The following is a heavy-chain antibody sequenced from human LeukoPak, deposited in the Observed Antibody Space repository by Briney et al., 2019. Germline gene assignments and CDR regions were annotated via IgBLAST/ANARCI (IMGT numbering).Heavy chain of an antibody. CDR2: INGGGDIT. D-gene: IGHD6-13*01. V-gene: IGHV3-23*01. Sequence: GGSLTLSCGGSRYIFDSYAMTWVRQAPGKGLEGVSSINGGGDITHYAESVKGRFTVSRDNSKNTLFLQMNSLRAEDTAVFYCAKRYGDSTGWFFDFWGQGSLVTVSS. J-gene: IGHJ4*02. CDR3: AKRYGDSTGWFFDF. CDR1: RYIFDSYA.